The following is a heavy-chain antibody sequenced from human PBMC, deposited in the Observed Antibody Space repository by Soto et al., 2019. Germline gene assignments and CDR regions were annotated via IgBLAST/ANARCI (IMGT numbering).Heavy chain of an antibody. J-gene: IGHJ4*02. CDR3: ARDSGAAYFDY. CDR1: GGSMSNYY. Sequence: LSLTCSDSGGSMSNYYWSWIRQPPGKGLEWIGYIYNSVSTNYNPSLKSQVTISGDMSKSQFSLKVSSVTAADTAVYYCARDSGAAYFDYWGQGILGTVSS. D-gene: IGHD5-12*01. CDR2: IYNSVST. V-gene: IGHV4-59*01.